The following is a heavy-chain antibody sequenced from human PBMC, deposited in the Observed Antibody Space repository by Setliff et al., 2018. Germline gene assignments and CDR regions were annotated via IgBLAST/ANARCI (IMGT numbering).Heavy chain of an antibody. CDR2: IIPNFRTT. V-gene: IGHV1-69*05. CDR3: ARAPLESGYYYGQGHYFDY. J-gene: IGHJ4*02. D-gene: IGHD5-18*01. Sequence: SVKVSCKASGGTFSKYGISWVRQAPGQGLEWMGGIIPNFRTTSYAQKFQGRVTMTRDTSTTTVYMELSSLRSDDTAVYYCARAPLESGYYYGQGHYFDYWGQGTLVTVSS. CDR1: GGTFSKYG.